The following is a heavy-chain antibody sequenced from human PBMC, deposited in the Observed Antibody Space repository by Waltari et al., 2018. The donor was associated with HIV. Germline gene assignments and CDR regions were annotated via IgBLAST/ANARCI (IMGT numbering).Heavy chain of an antibody. CDR1: SDAIKNDY. CDR2: ISYSGSP. CDR3: ARGRRWLQFHGHYYFDY. Sequence: QVQLQESGPGLVKPSETLSLTCNVPSDAIKNDYWNWIRQPPGKELEWIGYISYSGSPKYGPSLKSRVTMSLVSSKNQFSLKLRSVTAADTAVYFCARGRRWLQFHGHYYFDYWGQGTLVTVSS. J-gene: IGHJ4*02. V-gene: IGHV4-59*01. D-gene: IGHD3-10*01.